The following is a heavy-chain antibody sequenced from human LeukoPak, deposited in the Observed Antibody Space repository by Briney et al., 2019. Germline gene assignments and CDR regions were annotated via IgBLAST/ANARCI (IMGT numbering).Heavy chain of an antibody. V-gene: IGHV4-59*01. CDR3: ARSDCSGGSCYVVNWFDP. CDR1: GGSISSYY. D-gene: IGHD2-15*01. J-gene: IGHJ5*02. Sequence: TSETLSLTCTVSGGSISSYYWSWIRQPPGKGLEWIGYIYYSGSTNYNPSLKSRVTISVDTSKNQFSLKLSSVTAADTAVYYCARSDCSGGSCYVVNWFDPWGQGTLVTVSS. CDR2: IYYSGST.